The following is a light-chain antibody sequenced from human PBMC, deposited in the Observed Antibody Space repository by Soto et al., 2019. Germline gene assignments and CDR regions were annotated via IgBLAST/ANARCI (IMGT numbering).Light chain of an antibody. J-gene: IGLJ3*02. CDR3: AAWDGSVSSWV. V-gene: IGLV1-47*01. CDR2: SNN. Sequence: QSVLTQPPSASGTPGQRVAISCSGSSANIGSNSVQWYRQLPGTAPKLLMDSNNQRPSGVPDRFSGSRSGSSASLAISGLRSEDEADYYCAAWDGSVSSWVFGGGTKLTVL. CDR1: SANIGSNS.